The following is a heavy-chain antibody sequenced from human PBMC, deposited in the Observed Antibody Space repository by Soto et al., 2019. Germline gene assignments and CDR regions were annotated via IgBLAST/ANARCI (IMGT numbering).Heavy chain of an antibody. CDR1: GFTFSSYA. CDR3: SGAESPDTAYFSLY. CDR2: ISGSGGST. V-gene: IGHV3-23*01. D-gene: IGHD1-26*01. J-gene: IGHJ4*02. Sequence: GGSLRLSCAASGFTFSSYAMSWVRQAPGKGLEWVSAISGSGGSTYYADSVKGRFTISRDNSKNTLYLQMNSLRAEDTAVYYCSGAESPDTAYFSLYWGQGTPVTVSS.